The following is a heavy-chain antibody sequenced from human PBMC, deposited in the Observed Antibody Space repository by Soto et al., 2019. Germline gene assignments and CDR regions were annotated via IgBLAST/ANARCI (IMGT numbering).Heavy chain of an antibody. Sequence: QVQLVESGGGLVQPGGSLRLSCAASGFTFSDYYMSWIRQAPGKGLEWVSYISSSASIIYYADSVKGRFTISRDNAKSSLYLQMNSLRAEDAAVYYCATVDSSSWFVDPWGQGTLVTVSS. J-gene: IGHJ5*02. D-gene: IGHD6-13*01. CDR2: ISSSASII. V-gene: IGHV3-11*01. CDR3: ATVDSSSWFVDP. CDR1: GFTFSDYY.